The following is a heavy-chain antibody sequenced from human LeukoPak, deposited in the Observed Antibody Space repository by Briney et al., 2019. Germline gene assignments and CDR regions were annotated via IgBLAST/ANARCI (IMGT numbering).Heavy chain of an antibody. CDR2: INHSGST. V-gene: IGHV4-34*01. CDR1: GGSFSGYY. CDR3: ARVARDYVWGSYRYPFDY. D-gene: IGHD3-16*02. Sequence: SETLSLTCAVYGGSFSGYYWSWIRQPPGKGLERIGEINHSGSTNYSPSLKSRVTISVDTSKNQFSLKLSSVTAADTAVYYCARVARDYVWGSYRYPFDYWGQGTLVTVSS. J-gene: IGHJ4*02.